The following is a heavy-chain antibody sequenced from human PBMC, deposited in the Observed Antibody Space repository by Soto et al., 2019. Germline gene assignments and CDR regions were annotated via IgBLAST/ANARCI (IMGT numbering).Heavy chain of an antibody. D-gene: IGHD3-10*01. J-gene: IGHJ6*02. V-gene: IGHV1-18*01. CDR1: GYTFTSYG. CDR2: ISAYNGNT. CDR3: ARCGITMVQVPPYYYYGMDV. Sequence: QVQLVQSGAEVKKPGASLKVSCKASGYTFTSYGISWVRQAPGQGLEWMGWISAYNGNTNYAQNLQGRVTMTTDTSTRTAYMGLGNLTSNNTAVYYCARCGITMVQVPPYYYYGMDVWDQGTTVIVSS.